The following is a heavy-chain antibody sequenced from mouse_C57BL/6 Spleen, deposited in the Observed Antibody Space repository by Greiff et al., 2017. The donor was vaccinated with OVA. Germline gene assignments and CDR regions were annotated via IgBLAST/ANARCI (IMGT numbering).Heavy chain of an antibody. CDR2: IWSGGST. CDR3: ARNGDRDYDGRFAY. D-gene: IGHD2-4*01. Sequence: QVQLKQSGPGLVQPSQSLSITCTVSGFSLTSSGVHWVRQSPGKGLEWLGVIWSGGSTDYNAAFISRLSISKDNSKSQVVIKMNTLQADDTAIYYGARNGDRDYDGRFAYWGQGTLVTVSA. CDR1: GFSLTSSG. J-gene: IGHJ3*01. V-gene: IGHV2-2*01.